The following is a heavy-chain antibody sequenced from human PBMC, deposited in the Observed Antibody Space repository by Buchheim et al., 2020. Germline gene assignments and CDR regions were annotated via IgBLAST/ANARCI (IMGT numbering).Heavy chain of an antibody. V-gene: IGHV4-61*01. CDR3: ARVLLGGWYYFDY. D-gene: IGHD3-10*01. CDR1: GGSVSSGSYY. CDR2: IYYSGST. J-gene: IGHJ4*02. Sequence: QVQLQESGPGLVKPSETLSLTCTVSGGSVSSGSYYWSWIRQPPGKGLEWIGYIYYSGSTNYNPSLKSRVTISVDTSKNQFSLKLSSVTAADTAVYYCARVLLGGWYYFDYWGQGTL.